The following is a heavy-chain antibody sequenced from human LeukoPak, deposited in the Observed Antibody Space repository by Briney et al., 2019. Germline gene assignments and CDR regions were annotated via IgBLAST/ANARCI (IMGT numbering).Heavy chain of an antibody. V-gene: IGHV3-21*01. Sequence: GGSLRLSCAASGFTFSSYSMNWVRQAPGKGLEWVSSISSSSSYIYYAHSVKGRFTISRDNAKNSLYLQMNSLRAEDTAVYYCARADYVWGTYYFDYWGQGTLVTVSS. CDR3: ARADYVWGTYYFDY. CDR2: ISSSSSYI. CDR1: GFTFSSYS. D-gene: IGHD3-16*01. J-gene: IGHJ4*02.